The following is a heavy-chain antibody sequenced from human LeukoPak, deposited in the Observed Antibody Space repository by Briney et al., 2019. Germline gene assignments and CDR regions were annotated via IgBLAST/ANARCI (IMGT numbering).Heavy chain of an antibody. CDR3: AREYYDSSGYYDY. CDR2: ISGSGGST. J-gene: IGHJ4*02. D-gene: IGHD3-22*01. V-gene: IGHV3-23*01. CDR1: GFTFSSYA. Sequence: GGSLRLSCAASGFTFSSYAMSWVRQAPGKGLEWVSAISGSGGSTYYADSVKGRFTISRDNAKNSLYLQMNSLRAEDTAVYYCAREYYDSSGYYDYWGQGTLVTVSS.